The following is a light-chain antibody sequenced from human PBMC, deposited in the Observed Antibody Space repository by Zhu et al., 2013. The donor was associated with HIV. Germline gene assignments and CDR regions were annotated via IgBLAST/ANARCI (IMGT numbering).Light chain of an antibody. Sequence: DIQMSQSPSTLSASLGDRVXITCRASQTLGNSLAWYQQKSGKAPKLLIYKASILQSGVSSRFSGSGSETEFTLTITNVQPDDFATYYCQQYDTSSTFGQGTRVEI. V-gene: IGKV1-5*03. CDR1: QTLGNS. J-gene: IGKJ1*01. CDR3: QQYDTSST. CDR2: KAS.